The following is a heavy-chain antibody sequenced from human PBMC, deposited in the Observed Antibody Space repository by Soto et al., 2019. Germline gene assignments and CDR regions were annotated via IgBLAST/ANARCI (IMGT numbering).Heavy chain of an antibody. D-gene: IGHD3-22*01. CDR3: ARANYFESSGPFDY. CDR1: GGSRSSGAYY. Sequence: TLPLTCTVSGGSRSSGAYYWSWIRKHPGKGLEWIGYIYYSGSTYYNPSLESRVTLSVDTSTKQFSLKVSSVTAADTAVYYCARANYFESSGPFDYWGQGTLLTVSS. CDR2: IYYSGST. V-gene: IGHV4-31*03. J-gene: IGHJ4*02.